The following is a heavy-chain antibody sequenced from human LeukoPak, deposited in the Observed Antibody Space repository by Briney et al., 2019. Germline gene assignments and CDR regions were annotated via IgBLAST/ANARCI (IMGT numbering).Heavy chain of an antibody. D-gene: IGHD3-22*01. CDR3: ARSHTNYYDSSGYSDY. Sequence: GESLKISCKGSGYSFTSYWIGWVRQMPGKGLEWMGIIYPGDSDTRYSPSFQGQVTISADKSISTAYLQWSSLKASDTAMYYCARSHTNYYDSSGYSDYWGQGTLVTVSS. V-gene: IGHV5-51*01. CDR1: GYSFTSYW. CDR2: IYPGDSDT. J-gene: IGHJ4*02.